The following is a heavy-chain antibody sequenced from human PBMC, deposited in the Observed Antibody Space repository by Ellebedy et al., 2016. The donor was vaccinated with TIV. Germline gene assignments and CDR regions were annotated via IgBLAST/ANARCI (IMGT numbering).Heavy chain of an antibody. CDR2: LGYDGTNK. V-gene: IGHV3-30-3*01. CDR3: SRGANYNVLSPSDY. J-gene: IGHJ4*02. Sequence: GGSLRLSCAATGYTFSGYAMHWIRQTPDTGLVWVAGLGYDGTNKYYADSVRGRFSISRDDSQSTLSLQMSSLRPDDTGIYFCSRGANYNVLSPSDYWGQGTLVTVSS. CDR1: GYTFSGYA. D-gene: IGHD3-9*01.